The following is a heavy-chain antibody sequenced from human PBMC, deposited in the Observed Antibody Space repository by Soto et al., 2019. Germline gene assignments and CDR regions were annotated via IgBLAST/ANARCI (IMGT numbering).Heavy chain of an antibody. V-gene: IGHV1-58*01. CDR3: AALRVGYCSSTSCNNFDY. J-gene: IGHJ4*02. Sequence: ASVKVSCKASGFTFTSSAVQWVRQARGQRLEWIGWIVVGSGNTNYAQKFQERVTITRDMSTSTAYMELSSLRSEDTAVYYCAALRVGYCSSTSCNNFDYWGQGTLVTVSS. CDR1: GFTFTSSA. D-gene: IGHD2-2*02. CDR2: IVVGSGNT.